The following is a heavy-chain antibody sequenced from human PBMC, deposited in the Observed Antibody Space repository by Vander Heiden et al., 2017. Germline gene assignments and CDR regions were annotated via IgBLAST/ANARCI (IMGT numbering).Heavy chain of an antibody. J-gene: IGHJ4*02. D-gene: IGHD3-16*02. Sequence: EVQLVESGGGSVQPGGSLRLSCAASGFTFRTSDMHWVRQAAGKGLEWISSIGTVGDTYYSASVKGRFTISREDGKNSLYLQMSNLRAGDTAVYFCARGGDIGFDYWGQGTLVTVSS. CDR1: GFTFRTSD. CDR2: IGTVGDT. V-gene: IGHV3-13*01. CDR3: ARGGDIGFDY.